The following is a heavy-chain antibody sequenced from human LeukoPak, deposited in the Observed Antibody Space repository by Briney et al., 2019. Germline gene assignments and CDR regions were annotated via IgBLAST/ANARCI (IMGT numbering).Heavy chain of an antibody. J-gene: IGHJ4*02. CDR3: ARGSYGSGSYGSDY. D-gene: IGHD3-10*01. CDR2: IYYSGST. V-gene: IGHV4-31*03. Sequence: SETLSLTCTVSGGSISSGGYYWSWIRQHPGKGLEWIGYIYYSGSTYYNPSLKSRVTISVDTSKNQFSLKLSSVTAADTAVYYCARGSYGSGSYGSDYWGQGTLVTVPS. CDR1: GGSISSGGYY.